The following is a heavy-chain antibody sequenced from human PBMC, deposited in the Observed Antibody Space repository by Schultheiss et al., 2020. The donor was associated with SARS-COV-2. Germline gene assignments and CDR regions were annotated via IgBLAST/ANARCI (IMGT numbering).Heavy chain of an antibody. CDR1: GGTFSSYA. J-gene: IGHJ6*02. Sequence: SVKVSCKASGGTFSSYAISWVRQAPGQGLEWMGGIIPIFGTANYAQKFQGRVTITADESTSTAYMELSSLRSEDTAVYYCATNIAVAGTYGMDVWGQGTTVTVSS. CDR2: IIPIFGTA. CDR3: ATNIAVAGTYGMDV. V-gene: IGHV1-69*13. D-gene: IGHD6-19*01.